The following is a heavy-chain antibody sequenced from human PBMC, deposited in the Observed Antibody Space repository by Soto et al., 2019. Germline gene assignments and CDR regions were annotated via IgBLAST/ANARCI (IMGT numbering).Heavy chain of an antibody. D-gene: IGHD6-19*01. V-gene: IGHV3-7*01. J-gene: IGHJ4*02. CDR2: IKEDGSKK. CDR3: AGDVRGGWYY. CDR1: GFTFSSYW. Sequence: GGSLRLSCAASGFTFSSYWMSWVRQAPGKGLERVANIKEDGSKKFYVDSVKGRFTISRDNAKNSLYLQMNSLRAEDTAIYYCAGDVRGGWYYWGQGTLVTVSS.